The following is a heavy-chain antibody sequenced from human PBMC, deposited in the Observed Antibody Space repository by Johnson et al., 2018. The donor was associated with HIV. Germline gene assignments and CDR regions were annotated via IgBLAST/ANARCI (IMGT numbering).Heavy chain of an antibody. J-gene: IGHJ3*02. CDR2: ISYDGSNK. Sequence: QVQLMESGGGVVQPGRSLRLSCAASGFTFSSYGMHWVRQAPGKGLEWVAVISYDGSNKYYADSVTGRFTISRDNSKNTLYLQMNSLRAEDTAVYYCARESGSSGAFDIWGQGTMVTVSS. CDR1: GFTFSSYG. CDR3: ARESGSSGAFDI. D-gene: IGHD1-26*01. V-gene: IGHV3-30*03.